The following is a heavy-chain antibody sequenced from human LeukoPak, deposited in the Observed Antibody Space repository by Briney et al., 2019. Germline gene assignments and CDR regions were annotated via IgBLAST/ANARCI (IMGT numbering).Heavy chain of an antibody. J-gene: IGHJ4*02. CDR2: ISYDGSNK. D-gene: IGHD2/OR15-2a*01. V-gene: IGHV3-30-3*02. Sequence: GGSLRLSCAASGFTFSSYAMHWVRQAPGKGLEWVAVISYDGSNKYYADSVKGRFTISRDNSKNTLYLQMNSLRAEDTALYYCAKTRGIVATHPYDWGQGTLVTVSS. CDR1: GFTFSSYA. CDR3: AKTRGIVATHPYD.